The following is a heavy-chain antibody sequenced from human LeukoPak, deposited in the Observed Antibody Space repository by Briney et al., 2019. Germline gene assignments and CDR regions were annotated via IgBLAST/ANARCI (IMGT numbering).Heavy chain of an antibody. Sequence: GSLRLSCAASGFTFDDYGMSWVRQAPGKGLEWVSGINWNGGSTGYADSVKGRFTISRDNAKNSLYLQMNSLRVEDTGIYYCSRDPRSLDYWGQGALVTVSS. V-gene: IGHV3-20*04. CDR3: SRDPRSLDY. CDR2: INWNGGST. J-gene: IGHJ4*02. CDR1: GFTFDDYG.